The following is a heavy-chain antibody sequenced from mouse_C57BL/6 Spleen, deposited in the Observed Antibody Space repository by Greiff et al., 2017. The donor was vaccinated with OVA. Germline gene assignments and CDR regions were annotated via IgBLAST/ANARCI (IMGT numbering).Heavy chain of an antibody. V-gene: IGHV5-4*01. CDR2: ISDGGSYT. CDR3: AREGNYEAY. Sequence: EVMLVESGGGLVKPGGSLKLSCAASGFTFSSYAMSWVRQTPEQRLEWVATISDGGSYTYSPDNVKGRFTISRDNAKKNLYLQMSHLKSEDTAMYYCAREGNYEAYWGQGALVTVYA. D-gene: IGHD2-1*01. CDR1: GFTFSSYA. J-gene: IGHJ3*01.